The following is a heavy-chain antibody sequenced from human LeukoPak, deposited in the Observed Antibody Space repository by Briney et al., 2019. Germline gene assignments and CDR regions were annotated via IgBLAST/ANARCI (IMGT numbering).Heavy chain of an antibody. V-gene: IGHV4-30-4*01. CDR1: GGSVSSGDYY. J-gene: IGHJ4*02. CDR2: IFYSGST. D-gene: IGHD4-17*01. Sequence: SGTLSLTCTVSGGSVSSGDYYWSWIRQPPGKGLEWIGYIFYSGSTYYSPSLKSRVTMSVDTSKNQFSLKLSSVTAADTAVYYCARTTVPTSMHFDYWGQGTLVTVSS. CDR3: ARTTVPTSMHFDY.